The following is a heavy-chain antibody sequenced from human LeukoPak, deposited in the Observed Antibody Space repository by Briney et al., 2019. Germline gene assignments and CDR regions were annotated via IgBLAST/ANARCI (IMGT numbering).Heavy chain of an antibody. Sequence: SVKGRITVSRDDSKNTLYLQMNSLRAEDTAVYYCAKGTLDIVVVPAAPKVYYFDYWGQGTLVTVSS. V-gene: IGHV3-23*01. CDR3: AKGTLDIVVVPAAPKVYYFDY. J-gene: IGHJ4*02. D-gene: IGHD2-2*01.